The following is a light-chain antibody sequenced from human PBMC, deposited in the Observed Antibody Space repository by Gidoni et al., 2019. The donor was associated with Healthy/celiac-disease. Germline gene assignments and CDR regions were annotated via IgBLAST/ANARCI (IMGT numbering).Light chain of an antibody. Sequence: SSELTQPPSLSLSPGQTASITCSGDKLGDKYACWYQQKPGQSPVLVIYQDSKRPSGIPERFSGSNSGNTATLTISGTQAMDEADYYCQAWDSSTVVFGGGTKLTVL. CDR3: QAWDSSTVV. CDR1: KLGDKY. V-gene: IGLV3-1*01. J-gene: IGLJ2*01. CDR2: QDS.